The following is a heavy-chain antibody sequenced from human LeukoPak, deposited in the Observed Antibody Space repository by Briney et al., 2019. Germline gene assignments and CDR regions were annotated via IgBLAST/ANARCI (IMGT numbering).Heavy chain of an antibody. CDR2: ISSRSVYI. Sequence: GGSLRLSCAASGFTFSSYSMNWVRQAPGKGLEWVSAISSRSVYIYSADSVRGRFTISRDDAENSLFLQMNSLGAEDTAVYYCARSRTTVTKDPLDSWGQGTLVTVSS. CDR1: GFTFSSYS. V-gene: IGHV3-21*01. J-gene: IGHJ4*02. D-gene: IGHD4-17*01. CDR3: ARSRTTVTKDPLDS.